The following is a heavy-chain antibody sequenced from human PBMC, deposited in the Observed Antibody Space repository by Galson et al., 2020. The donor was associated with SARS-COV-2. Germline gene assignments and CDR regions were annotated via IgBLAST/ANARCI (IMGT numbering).Heavy chain of an antibody. CDR1: GYSFTSYW. D-gene: IGHD7-27*01. V-gene: IGHV5-51*01. Sequence: KIGESLKISCKGSGYSFTSYWIGWVRQMPGKGLEWMGIIYPGDSDTRYSPSFQGQVTISADKSISTAYLQWSSLKASDTAMYYCARYPNWGGYYSGMDVWGQGTTVTVSS. CDR3: ARYPNWGGYYSGMDV. J-gene: IGHJ6*02. CDR2: IYPGDSDT.